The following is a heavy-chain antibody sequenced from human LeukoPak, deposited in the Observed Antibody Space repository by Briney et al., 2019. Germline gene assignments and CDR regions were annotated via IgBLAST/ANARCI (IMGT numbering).Heavy chain of an antibody. J-gene: IGHJ4*02. V-gene: IGHV3-23*01. CDR2: ISGSGGST. D-gene: IGHD5-18*01. CDR3: ARERGYSYGYSDY. Sequence: GGSLRLSCAASGFTFSSYAMSWVRQAPGKGLEWVSTISGSGGSTYYADSVKGRFTISRDNSKNTLYLQMNSLRAEDTAVYYCARERGYSYGYSDYWGQGTLVTVSS. CDR1: GFTFSSYA.